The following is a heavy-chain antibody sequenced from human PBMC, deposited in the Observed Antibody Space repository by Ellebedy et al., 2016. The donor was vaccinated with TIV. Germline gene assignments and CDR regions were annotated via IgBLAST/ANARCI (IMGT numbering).Heavy chain of an antibody. CDR1: EYTFTSYY. CDR3: ARAREAIVLMVYAIPEPDY. CDR2: INPSGGST. Sequence: ASVKVSXXASEYTFTSYYMHWVRQAPGQGLEWMGIINPSGGSTSYAQKFQGRVTMTRDTSTSTVYMELSSLRSEDTAVYYCARAREAIVLMVYAIPEPDYWGQGTLVTVSS. V-gene: IGHV1-46*01. D-gene: IGHD2-8*01. J-gene: IGHJ4*02.